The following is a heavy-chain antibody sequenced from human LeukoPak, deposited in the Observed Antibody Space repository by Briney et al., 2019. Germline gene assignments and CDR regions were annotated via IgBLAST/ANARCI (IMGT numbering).Heavy chain of an antibody. CDR3: AKDSQYSIPDY. Sequence: GRSLRLSCAASGFTFSSYGMHWVRQAPGKGLEWVAVISYDGSNKYYADSVKGRFTISRDNSKNTLYLQMSSLRAEDTAVYYCAKDSQYSIPDYWGQGTLVTVSS. CDR1: GFTFSSYG. J-gene: IGHJ4*02. V-gene: IGHV3-30*18. CDR2: ISYDGSNK. D-gene: IGHD5-18*01.